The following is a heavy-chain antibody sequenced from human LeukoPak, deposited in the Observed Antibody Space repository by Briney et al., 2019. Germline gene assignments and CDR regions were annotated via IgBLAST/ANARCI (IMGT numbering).Heavy chain of an antibody. Sequence: GGSLRLSCAASGFTFSSYAMRWVRQAPGRGLEWVAVISYGGDNKYYADSVKGRFTISRDNSKNTLYLQMNSLRAEDTAVYYCARDFDAHDLRPIGYWGQGTLVTVSS. D-gene: IGHD2/OR15-2a*01. CDR3: ARDFDAHDLRPIGY. J-gene: IGHJ4*02. CDR1: GFTFSSYA. V-gene: IGHV3-30*01. CDR2: ISYGGDNK.